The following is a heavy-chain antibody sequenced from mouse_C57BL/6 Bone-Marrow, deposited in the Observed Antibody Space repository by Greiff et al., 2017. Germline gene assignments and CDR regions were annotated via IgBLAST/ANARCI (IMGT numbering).Heavy chain of an antibody. CDR3: ARQEAY. V-gene: IGHV1-50*01. CDR2: FDPSDSYT. CDR1: GYTFTSYW. Sequence: VQLQQPGAELVKPGASVKLSCKASGYTFTSYWMQWVKQRPGQGLEWIGEFDPSDSYTNYNQKFKGKATLTVDTTSSTAYVQLSSLTSKDSAGYYCARQEAYWGQGTTLTVSS. J-gene: IGHJ2*01.